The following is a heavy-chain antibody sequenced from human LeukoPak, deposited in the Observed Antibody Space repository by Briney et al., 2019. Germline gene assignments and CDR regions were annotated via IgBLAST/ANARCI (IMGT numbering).Heavy chain of an antibody. CDR3: AELGITMIGGV. Sequence: GGSLRLSCAASGFTFSSYEMNWVRQAPGKGLEWVSYIISSGSTIYYADSVKGRFTISRDNAKNSLYLQMNSLRAEDTAVYYCAELGITMIGGVWGRGTTVTISS. CDR2: IISSGSTI. CDR1: GFTFSSYE. J-gene: IGHJ6*04. D-gene: IGHD3-10*02. V-gene: IGHV3-48*03.